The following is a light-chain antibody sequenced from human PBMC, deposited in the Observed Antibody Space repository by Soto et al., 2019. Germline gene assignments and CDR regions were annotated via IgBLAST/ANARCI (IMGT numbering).Light chain of an antibody. Sequence: EIVMTQSPATLSVSPGERATLSCRASQSVSSNLAWYQQKPGQAPRLLIYGASTRATGIPARFSGSGSGTEFTLTISSLQSADFAVYYCQHYNSLPLTFGGGTKVETK. V-gene: IGKV3-15*01. J-gene: IGKJ4*01. CDR1: QSVSSN. CDR3: QHYNSLPLT. CDR2: GAS.